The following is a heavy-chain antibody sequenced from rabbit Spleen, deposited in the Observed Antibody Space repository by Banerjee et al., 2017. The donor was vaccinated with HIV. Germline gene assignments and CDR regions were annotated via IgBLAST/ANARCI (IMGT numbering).Heavy chain of an antibody. CDR3: ARDLRGYIYVDGGFAAPGSGMDL. CDR1: GIDFSNGYW. V-gene: IGHV1S45*01. Sequence: QEHLEESGGDLVKPGASPTLTCTASGIDFSNGYWICWVRQAPGKGLEWIACIYAGSSGTTYYATWAKGRFTISKTSSTTVTLQMTSLTAADTATYFCARDLRGYIYVDGGFAAPGSGMDLWGQGTLVTVS. J-gene: IGHJ6*01. CDR2: IYAGSSGTT. D-gene: IGHD6-1*01.